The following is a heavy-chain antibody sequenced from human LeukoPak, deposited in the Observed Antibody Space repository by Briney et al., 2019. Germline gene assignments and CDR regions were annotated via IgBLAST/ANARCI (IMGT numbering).Heavy chain of an antibody. CDR3: ARDDWNNYYYYMDV. Sequence: PGGSLRLSWAASAFTFSGYTINWVRQAPGQGLVWVSSISRSGTYVYYADSVKGRFTISRDNAKNSLYLQMNSLRAEGTAVYYCARDDWNNYYYYMDVWGKGTTVTVSS. CDR2: ISRSGTYV. V-gene: IGHV3-21*01. CDR1: AFTFSGYT. J-gene: IGHJ6*03. D-gene: IGHD1-1*01.